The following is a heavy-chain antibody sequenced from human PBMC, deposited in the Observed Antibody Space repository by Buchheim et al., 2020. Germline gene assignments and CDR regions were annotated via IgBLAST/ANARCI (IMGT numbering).Heavy chain of an antibody. CDR3: TRDLSMKYSIDY. Sequence: QVHLVESGGGVVQPGTSLRLSCAASGFTFRSYAIHCVRQAPGKGLEWVAFISFDGNHIYYANSVKGRFTISRDNSRKTASLQMNTLRREDTAMYYCTRDLSMKYSIDYWGQGT. CDR2: ISFDGNHI. D-gene: IGHD3-3*02. CDR1: GFTFRSYA. J-gene: IGHJ4*02. V-gene: IGHV3-30-3*01.